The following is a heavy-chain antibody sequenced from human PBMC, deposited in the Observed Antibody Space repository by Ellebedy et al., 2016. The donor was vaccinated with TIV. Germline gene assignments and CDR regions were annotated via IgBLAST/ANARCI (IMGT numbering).Heavy chain of an antibody. Sequence: ASVKVSCKASGYTLSNYGISWVRQAPGQGLEWMGWIAANNGGTNFAQKFHGTVTLTTATSTETAYMELRSLRSDDTAVYYCARDAIQFLEWVYKYAMDVWGQGTTVTVSS. V-gene: IGHV1-18*01. CDR2: IAANNGGT. D-gene: IGHD3-3*01. J-gene: IGHJ6*01. CDR1: GYTLSNYG. CDR3: ARDAIQFLEWVYKYAMDV.